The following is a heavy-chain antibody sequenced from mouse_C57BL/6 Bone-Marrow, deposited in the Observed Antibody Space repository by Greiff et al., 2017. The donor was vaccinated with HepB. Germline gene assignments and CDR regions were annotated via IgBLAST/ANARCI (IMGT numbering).Heavy chain of an antibody. Sequence: EVMLVESGGGLVKPGGSLKLSCAASGFTFSDYGMHWVRQAPEKGLEWVAYISSGSSTIYHADTVKGRFTISRDNAKNTLFLQMTSLRSEDTAMYYCARKDHYYGSSWDWYFDVWGTGTTVTVSS. V-gene: IGHV5-17*01. CDR2: ISSGSSTI. D-gene: IGHD1-1*01. J-gene: IGHJ1*03. CDR3: ARKDHYYGSSWDWYFDV. CDR1: GFTFSDYG.